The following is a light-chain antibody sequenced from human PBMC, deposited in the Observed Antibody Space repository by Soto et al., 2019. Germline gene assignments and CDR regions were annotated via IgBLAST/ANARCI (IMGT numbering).Light chain of an antibody. J-gene: IGLJ2*01. Sequence: QSVLTRPPSASGTPGQRVTISCSGSSSNIGTNTVIWYQQLPGAAPKLLIYSDNQRPSGVPDRFSGSKSGTSASLAISGLQSEDEADYYCAAWDLSLVVFGGGTKLTVL. V-gene: IGLV1-44*01. CDR3: AAWDLSLVV. CDR2: SDN. CDR1: SSNIGTNT.